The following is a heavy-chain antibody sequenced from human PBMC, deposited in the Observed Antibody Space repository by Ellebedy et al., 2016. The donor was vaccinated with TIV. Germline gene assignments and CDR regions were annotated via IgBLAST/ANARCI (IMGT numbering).Heavy chain of an antibody. CDR3: ANSPPVRTSPAAYLPFDS. D-gene: IGHD2-2*01. CDR1: EFTFSGYY. V-gene: IGHV3-11*03. CDR2: ISPGGTVT. Sequence: GESLKISXAASEFTFSGYYMTWIRQAPGKGLEWVSHISPGGTVTKYADSVRGRFTISRDNAKNSLFLEMTSLTDGDTAVYYCANSPPVRTSPAAYLPFDSWGLGTLVTVSS. J-gene: IGHJ4*02.